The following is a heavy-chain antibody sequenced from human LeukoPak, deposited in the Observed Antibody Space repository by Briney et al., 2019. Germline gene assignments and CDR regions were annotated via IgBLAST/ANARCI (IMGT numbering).Heavy chain of an antibody. V-gene: IGHV3-7*01. CDR3: ARDWGAYYHFFDY. CDR2: IKQDVSER. J-gene: IGHJ4*02. Sequence: GGSLRLSCEASGFSMSVYWMSWVRQAPGKGLEWVGYIKQDVSERNYVDSVKGRFTISRDNAKKSLYLQMNSLRAEDTAVYYCARDWGAYYHFFDYWGQGTLVTVSS. CDR1: GFSMSVYW. D-gene: IGHD3-22*01.